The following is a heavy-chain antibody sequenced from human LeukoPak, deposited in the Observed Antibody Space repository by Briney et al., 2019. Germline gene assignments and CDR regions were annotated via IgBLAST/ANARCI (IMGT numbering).Heavy chain of an antibody. CDR1: GGSISSSSYY. J-gene: IGHJ4*02. CDR2: IYYSGST. CDR3: ARVFSANLAARFLDY. V-gene: IGHV4-39*07. Sequence: PSETLSLTCTVSGGSISSSSYYWGWIRQPPGKGLEWIGSIYYSGSTYYNPSLKSRVTISVDTSKNQFSLKLSSVTAADTAVYYCARVFSANLAARFLDYWGQGTLVTVSS. D-gene: IGHD6-6*01.